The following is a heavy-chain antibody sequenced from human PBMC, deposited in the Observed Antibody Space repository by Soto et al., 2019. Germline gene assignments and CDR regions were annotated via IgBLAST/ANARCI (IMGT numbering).Heavy chain of an antibody. CDR1: GGTFSSYA. J-gene: IGHJ6*02. CDR2: IIPIFGTA. CDR3: ARQSADIVVVPAASRSNYYYGMDV. V-gene: IGHV1-69*06. D-gene: IGHD2-2*01. Sequence: QVQLVQSGAEVKKPGSSVKVSCKASGGTFSSYAISWVRQALGQGLEWMGGIIPIFGTANYAQKFQGRVTITADKSTSTAYMELSSLRSEDTAVYYCARQSADIVVVPAASRSNYYYGMDVWGQGTTVTVSS.